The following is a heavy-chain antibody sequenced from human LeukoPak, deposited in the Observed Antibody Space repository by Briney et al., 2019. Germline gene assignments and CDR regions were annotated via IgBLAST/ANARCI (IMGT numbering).Heavy chain of an antibody. Sequence: SETLSLTCAVYGGSFSGYYWSWIRQPPGKGLEWIGEINHSGSTNYNPSLKSRVTISVDTSKNQFSLKLSSVTAADTAVYYCARVGNDFWSGYFCRWPYGMDVWGQGTTVTVSS. D-gene: IGHD3-3*01. CDR1: GGSFSGYY. CDR2: INHSGST. CDR3: ARVGNDFWSGYFCRWPYGMDV. V-gene: IGHV4-34*01. J-gene: IGHJ6*02.